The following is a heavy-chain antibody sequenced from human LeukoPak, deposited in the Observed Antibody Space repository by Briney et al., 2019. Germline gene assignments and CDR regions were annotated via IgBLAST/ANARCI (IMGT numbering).Heavy chain of an antibody. D-gene: IGHD6-19*01. CDR2: ISYTGST. J-gene: IGHJ5*02. CDR1: GGSINNYY. Sequence: SETLSLTCTVSGGSINNYYWSWIRQPPGKGLEWIGYISYTGSTNYNPSFKSRVTISIDKSKNQFSLKLRSVNATDAAVYYCARGLALSGPWGQGTLVTVSS. CDR3: ARGLALSGP. V-gene: IGHV4-59*01.